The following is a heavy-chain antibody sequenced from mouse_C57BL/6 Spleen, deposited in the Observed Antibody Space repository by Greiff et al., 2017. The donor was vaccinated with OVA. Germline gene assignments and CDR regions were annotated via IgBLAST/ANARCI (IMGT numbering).Heavy chain of an antibody. Sequence: QVQLQQPGAELVMPGASVKLSCKASGYTFTSYWMHWVKQRPGQGLEWIGEIDLSDSYTNYNQKFKGKSTLTVDKSSSTAYMQLSSLTSEDSAVYYCARGRNYVDYWGQGTTLTFSS. V-gene: IGHV1-69*01. CDR3: ARGRNYVDY. CDR1: GYTFTSYW. J-gene: IGHJ2*01. CDR2: IDLSDSYT.